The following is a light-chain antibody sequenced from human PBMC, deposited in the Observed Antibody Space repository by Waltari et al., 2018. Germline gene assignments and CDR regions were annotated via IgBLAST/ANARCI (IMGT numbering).Light chain of an antibody. V-gene: IGKV3D-15*01. CDR1: QSVSST. CDR2: GPS. Sequence: EIVMTQSPATLSVSPGERATLSCRASQSVSSTLAWYQQKPGQPPRPRIYGPSPRATATPDRFSGSGSGTEFTLAISSLQSEDFAVYYCQQYYEWPLTFGGGTKVEIK. J-gene: IGKJ4*01. CDR3: QQYYEWPLT.